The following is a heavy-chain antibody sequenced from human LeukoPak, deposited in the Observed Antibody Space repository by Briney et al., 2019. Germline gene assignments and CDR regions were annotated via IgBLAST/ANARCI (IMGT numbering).Heavy chain of an antibody. J-gene: IGHJ4*02. CDR3: ARSEITMVRGGPFDY. V-gene: IGHV4-30-2*01. CDR1: GGSISSGGYS. Sequence: TSQTLSLTCAVSGGSISSGGYSWSWIRQPPGKGLEWSVYIYHSGSTYYNPSLKSRVTISVDRSKNQFSLKLSSVTAADTAVYYCARSEITMVRGGPFDYWGQGTLVTVSS. CDR2: IYHSGST. D-gene: IGHD3-10*01.